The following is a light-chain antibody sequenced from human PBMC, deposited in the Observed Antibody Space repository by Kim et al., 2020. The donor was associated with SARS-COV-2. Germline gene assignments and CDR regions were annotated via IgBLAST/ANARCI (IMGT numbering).Light chain of an antibody. V-gene: IGLV2-11*03. Sequence: QSATLSCTGTSSDVGRYNHVSWYQQHPGTAPKLMIYDVSKRPSGVPERCSGSKSGHTASLTISGLQAEDEADYYCCSSAGGYTWVFGGGTKVTVL. CDR2: DVS. CDR3: CSSAGGYTWV. CDR1: SSDVGRYNH. J-gene: IGLJ3*02.